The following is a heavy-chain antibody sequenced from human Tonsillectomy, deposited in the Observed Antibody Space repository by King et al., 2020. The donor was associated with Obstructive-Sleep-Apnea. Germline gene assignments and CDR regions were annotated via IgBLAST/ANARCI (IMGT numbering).Heavy chain of an antibody. V-gene: IGHV3-7*03. CDR3: ARATAGSTLTGGLDP. CDR2: IKQDGSEK. D-gene: IGHD7-27*01. CDR1: GFTFSNHW. J-gene: IGHJ5*02. Sequence: VQLVESGGGLVQPGGSLRLSCAASGFTFSNHWMSWVRQAPGEGLEWVANIKQDGSEKYYVDFVKGRFIISRDNAKNSLVLQMNSLRAEDTAVYYCARATAGSTLTGGLDPWGQGTLVTVSS.